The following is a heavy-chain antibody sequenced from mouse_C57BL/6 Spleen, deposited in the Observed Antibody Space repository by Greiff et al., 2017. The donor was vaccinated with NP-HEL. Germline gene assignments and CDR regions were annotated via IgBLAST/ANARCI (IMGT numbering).Heavy chain of an antibody. CDR2: IYPGNSDT. CDR1: GYTFTSYW. D-gene: IGHD2-2*01. Sequence: DVKLQESGTVLARPGASVKMSCKTSGYTFTSYWMHWVKQRPGQGLEWIGAIYPGNSDTSYNQKFKGKAKLTAVTSASTAYMELSSLTNEDSAVYYCTRGPGYDEAMDYWGQGTSVTVSS. V-gene: IGHV1-5*01. J-gene: IGHJ4*01. CDR3: TRGPGYDEAMDY.